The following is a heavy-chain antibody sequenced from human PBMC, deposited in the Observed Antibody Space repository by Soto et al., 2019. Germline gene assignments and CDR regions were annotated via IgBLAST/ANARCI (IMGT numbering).Heavy chain of an antibody. J-gene: IGHJ5*02. CDR3: ARDVSPHSNPSWFDP. D-gene: IGHD4-4*01. Sequence: EVQLLESGGDLVQPGGSLRLSCVASGFSFDNYGMSWVRQAPGKGLEWVSAIKSDGTSTYYAASVKDRFTISRDNSKNTLYLQLNSLRAEDTAIYYCARDVSPHSNPSWFDPWGQGTLVTVSS. CDR1: GFSFDNYG. CDR2: IKSDGTST. V-gene: IGHV3-23*01.